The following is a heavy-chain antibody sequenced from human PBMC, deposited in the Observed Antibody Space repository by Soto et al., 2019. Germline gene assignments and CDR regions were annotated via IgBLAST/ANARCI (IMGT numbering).Heavy chain of an antibody. CDR2: IDDAGRNT. CDR1: VFHFSVWA. D-gene: IGHD2-8*01. CDR3: VSSVSAHFDY. V-gene: IGHV3-23*01. J-gene: IGHJ4*02. Sequence: WGSLRVSCVSSVFHFSVWAMAWARQAPGKGLEWVSTIDDAGRNTHYADSVQGRFTISRDNSRNTVDLQMNSLRAEDTSLYYCVSSVSAHFDYWGQGTPVTVSS.